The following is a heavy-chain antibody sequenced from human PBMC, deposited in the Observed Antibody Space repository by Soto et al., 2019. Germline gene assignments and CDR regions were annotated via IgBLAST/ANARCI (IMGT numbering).Heavy chain of an antibody. CDR2: ISGSGGST. Sequence: PGGSLRLSCAASGFTFSSYAMSWVRQAPGKGLEWVSAISGSGGSTYYADSVKGRFTISRDNSKNTLYLQMNSLRAEDTAVYYCAKDHYYDSSGYWAFDYWGQGTLVTVSS. V-gene: IGHV3-23*01. CDR3: AKDHYYDSSGYWAFDY. D-gene: IGHD3-22*01. J-gene: IGHJ4*02. CDR1: GFTFSSYA.